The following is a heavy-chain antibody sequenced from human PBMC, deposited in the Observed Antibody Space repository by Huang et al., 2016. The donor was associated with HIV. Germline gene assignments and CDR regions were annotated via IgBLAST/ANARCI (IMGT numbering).Heavy chain of an antibody. CDR1: GGSFSGYS. CDR2: INHRGST. J-gene: IGHJ4*02. D-gene: IGHD3-22*01. V-gene: IGHV4-34*01. CDR3: AGGATYYYDKSGYPPDF. Sequence: QVQLQQWGAGLLKPSETLSLTCAVYGGSFSGYSWSGIRQPPGKGLEWIGEINHRGSTNYNASLKSRVTMSIDTSKNQFSLRLSAVTAADTAVYFCAGGATYYYDKSGYPPDFWGQGTLVTVSS.